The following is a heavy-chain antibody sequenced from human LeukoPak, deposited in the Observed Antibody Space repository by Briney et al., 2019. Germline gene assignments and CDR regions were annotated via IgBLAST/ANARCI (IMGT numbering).Heavy chain of an antibody. J-gene: IGHJ4*02. V-gene: IGHV4-31*02. D-gene: IGHD4-17*01. CDR2: IYYSGTT. CDR3: ASLFPSLRYLDY. CDR1: GGSTSSGRYY. Sequence: SETLSLTCTVSGGSTSSGRYYWSWIRQHPGKGLEWIGYIYYSGTTSYNPSLKRRVTISVDTPKKQFSLKLTSVTAADTAVYYCASLFPSLRYLDYWGQGTLVTVSS.